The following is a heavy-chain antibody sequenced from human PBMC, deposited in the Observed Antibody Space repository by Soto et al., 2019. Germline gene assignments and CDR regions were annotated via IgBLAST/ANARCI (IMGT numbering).Heavy chain of an antibody. CDR1: GFTFSAYG. V-gene: IGHV3-30*18. CDR3: GKYSLYSCYDFYCDN. Sequence: QVQLVESGGGVVQPGRSLRLSCEASGFTFSAYGMHWVRQAPGKGLEWVAVISSDGSSTYVAASVKGRFIISRDNSKNTLHLQMNTLRVEDTAVSYCGKYSLYSCYDFYCDNWGQGTLASVS. J-gene: IGHJ4*02. D-gene: IGHD5-12*01. CDR2: ISSDGSST.